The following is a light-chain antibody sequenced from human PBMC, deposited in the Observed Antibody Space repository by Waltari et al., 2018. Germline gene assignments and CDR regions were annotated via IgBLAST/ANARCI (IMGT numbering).Light chain of an antibody. J-gene: IGLJ7*01. CDR1: SSNIGDNY. CDR2: EKT. Sequence: QSVFTQPPSVSAAPGPGVTISCSGGSSNIGDNYVSWYRQFPGTAPKHLIYEKTERPSGIPGRFSGSKSGTSATLDIPGLQAGDEADYYCGTWDSSLSGAVFGGGTHLTVL. V-gene: IGLV1-51*02. CDR3: GTWDSSLSGAV.